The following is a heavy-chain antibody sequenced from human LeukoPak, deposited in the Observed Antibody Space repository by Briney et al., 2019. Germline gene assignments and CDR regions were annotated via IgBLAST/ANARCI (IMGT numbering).Heavy chain of an antibody. CDR1: GGTFSSYA. V-gene: IGHV1-18*01. D-gene: IGHD3-10*01. CDR3: ARSAVVRGVTADFDY. J-gene: IGHJ4*02. Sequence: ASVKVSCKASGGTFSSYAISWVRQAPGQGLEWMGWISAYNGNTNYAQKLQGRVTMTTDTSTSTAYMELRSLRSDDTAVYYCARSAVVRGVTADFDYWGQGTLVTVSS. CDR2: ISAYNGNT.